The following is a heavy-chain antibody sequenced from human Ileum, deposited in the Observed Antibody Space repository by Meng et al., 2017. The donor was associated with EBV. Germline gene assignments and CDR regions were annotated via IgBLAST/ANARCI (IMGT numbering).Heavy chain of an antibody. CDR2: STPMFGTV. D-gene: IGHD3-10*01. CDR1: GGTLSTLI. CDR3: ARGTPGRSYSDY. J-gene: IGHJ4*02. Sequence: QVQLVQSGAEVKKAGSSVKVSCQASGGTLSTLIITWVRQAPGQGLEWLGLSTPMFGTVNYAPKFQGRLTISADESTNTAYMEMRGLRSEDTAVYYCARGTPGRSYSDYWGQGTLVTVSS. V-gene: IGHV1-69*01.